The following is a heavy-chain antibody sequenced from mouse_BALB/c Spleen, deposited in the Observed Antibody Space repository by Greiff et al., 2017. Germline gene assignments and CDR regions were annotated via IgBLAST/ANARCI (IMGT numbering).Heavy chain of an antibody. CDR1: GFNIKDTY. Sequence: EVQLQQSGAELVKPGASVKLSCTASGFNIKDTYMHWVKQRPEQGLEWIGRIDPANGNTKYDPKFQGKATITADTSSNTAYLQLSSLTSEDTAVYYCARYMGEGAMDYWGQGTSVTVSS. J-gene: IGHJ4*01. CDR3: ARYMGEGAMDY. V-gene: IGHV14-3*02. D-gene: IGHD4-1*01. CDR2: IDPANGNT.